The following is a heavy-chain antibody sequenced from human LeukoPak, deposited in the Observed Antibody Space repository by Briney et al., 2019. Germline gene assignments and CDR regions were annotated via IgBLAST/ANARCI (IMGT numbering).Heavy chain of an antibody. CDR1: GYSISSGYY. D-gene: IGHD1-26*01. CDR3: ARGSYYFDY. V-gene: IGHV4-38-2*02. CDR2: IYTSGST. J-gene: IGHJ4*02. Sequence: SETLSLTCTVSGYSISSGYYWGWIRQPPGKGLEWIGRIYTSGSTNYNPSLKSRVTMSVDTSKNQFSLKLSSVTAADTAVYYCARGSYYFDYWGQGTLVTVSS.